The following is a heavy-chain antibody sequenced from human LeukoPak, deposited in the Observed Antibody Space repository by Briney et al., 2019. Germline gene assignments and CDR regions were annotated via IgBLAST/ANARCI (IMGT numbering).Heavy chain of an antibody. CDR1: GYTFTNYD. J-gene: IGHJ6*03. Sequence: ASVKVSCKASGYTFTNYDINRVRQAPGQGLEWMGWMNPNSGNTDYAQKFQGRVSLTRNTSINTAYMELSSLRSEDTAVYYCARAPSNLAAADYYYYYMDVWGKGTTVTVSS. CDR2: MNPNSGNT. CDR3: ARAPSNLAAADYYYYYMDV. D-gene: IGHD6-13*01. V-gene: IGHV1-8*03.